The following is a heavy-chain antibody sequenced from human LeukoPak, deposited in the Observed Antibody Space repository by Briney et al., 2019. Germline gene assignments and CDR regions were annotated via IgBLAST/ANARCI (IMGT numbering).Heavy chain of an antibody. V-gene: IGHV4-59*01. D-gene: IGHD6-13*01. CDR2: IYYSGGT. Sequence: SETLSLTCTVSGGSISRYYWSWMRQPPGKGLDWIGYIYYSGGTMYNRSLKSRVTISVDTSKNQFSLKLSSVAAADTAGYYCAVIEAAGIDYWGQGTLVTVSS. CDR3: AVIEAAGIDY. J-gene: IGHJ4*02. CDR1: GGSISRYY.